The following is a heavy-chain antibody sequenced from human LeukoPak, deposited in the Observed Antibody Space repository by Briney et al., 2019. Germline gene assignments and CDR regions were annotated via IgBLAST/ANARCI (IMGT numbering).Heavy chain of an antibody. CDR3: AKAERRYCSGGSCSINGY. CDR2: ISGSGGST. CDR1: GFTFSSYA. Sequence: GGSLRLSRAASGFTFSSYAMSWVRQAPGKGLEWVSAISGSGGSTYYADSVKGRFTISRDNSKNTLYLQMNSLRAEDTAVYYCAKAERRYCSGGSCSINGYWGQGTLVTVSS. D-gene: IGHD2-15*01. V-gene: IGHV3-23*01. J-gene: IGHJ4*02.